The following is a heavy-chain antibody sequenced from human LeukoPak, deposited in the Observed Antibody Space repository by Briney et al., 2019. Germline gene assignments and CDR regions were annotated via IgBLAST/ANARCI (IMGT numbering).Heavy chain of an antibody. CDR1: AGSVSGYY. J-gene: IGHJ4*02. Sequence: PSETLSLTCTVSAGSVSGYYWSWIRQPPGKGLEWIGNIHYSGSTNYTPPLKSRVTISTDTSKNQLSLKLSFVTAADTAVYYCARLKPGIVAFDYWGQGTLVTVS. CDR2: IHYSGST. D-gene: IGHD6-13*01. V-gene: IGHV4-59*08. CDR3: ARLKPGIVAFDY.